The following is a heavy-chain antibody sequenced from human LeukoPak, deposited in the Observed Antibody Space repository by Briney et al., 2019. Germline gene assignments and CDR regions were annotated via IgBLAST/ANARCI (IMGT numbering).Heavy chain of an antibody. V-gene: IGHV1-18*01. CDR2: ISAYNGNT. D-gene: IGHD2-2*01. J-gene: IGHJ6*03. Sequence: ASVKVSCKASGYTFTSYGISWVRQARGQGLEWMGWISAYNGNTNYAQKLQGRVTMTTDTSTSTAYMELRSLRSDDTAVYYCARTGYCSSTSCCYYYYYMDVWGKGTTVTVSS. CDR1: GYTFTSYG. CDR3: ARTGYCSSTSCCYYYYYMDV.